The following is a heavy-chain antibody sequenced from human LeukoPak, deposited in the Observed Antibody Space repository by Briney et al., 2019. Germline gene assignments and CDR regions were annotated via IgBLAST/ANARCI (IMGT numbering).Heavy chain of an antibody. CDR2: IYYGGST. J-gene: IGHJ6*03. Sequence: SETLSLTCTLSGGTINSSSYYWGWIRQSPGKGLEWIGSIYYGGSTYYNPSLKSRVTIAIDTSKNQFSLKLSSVTAADTAVYYCAGDRAPFTYYDFWSGYYADYYYYMDVWGKGTTVTVSS. D-gene: IGHD3-3*01. CDR1: GGTINSSSYY. CDR3: AGDRAPFTYYDFWSGYYADYYYYMDV. V-gene: IGHV4-39*07.